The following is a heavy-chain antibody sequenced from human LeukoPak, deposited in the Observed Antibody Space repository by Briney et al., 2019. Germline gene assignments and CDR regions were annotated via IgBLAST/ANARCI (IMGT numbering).Heavy chain of an antibody. V-gene: IGHV4-39*01. Sequence: SETLSLTCTVSSGSISSSGYYWGWIRQPPGKGLECIGIMSYSGSTYYNPSLKSRVTMSVDTSENHFSLKLSSVTAADTAVYYCARQIYYDRSGYFYFNWGQGTLVTVSS. D-gene: IGHD3-22*01. CDR2: MSYSGST. J-gene: IGHJ4*02. CDR1: SGSISSSGYY. CDR3: ARQIYYDRSGYFYFN.